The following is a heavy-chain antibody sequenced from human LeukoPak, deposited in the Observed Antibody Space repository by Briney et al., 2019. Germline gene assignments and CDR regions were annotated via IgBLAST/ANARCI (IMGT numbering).Heavy chain of an antibody. J-gene: IGHJ4*02. D-gene: IGHD1-26*01. CDR2: IYYSGST. Sequence: SETLSLTCTVPGGSISSSSYYWGWIRQPPGKGLEWIGSIYYSGSTYYNPSLKSRVTISVDTSKNQFSLKLSSVTAADTAVYYCARGVGATGFDYWGQGTLVTVSS. V-gene: IGHV4-39*01. CDR3: ARGVGATGFDY. CDR1: GGSISSSSYY.